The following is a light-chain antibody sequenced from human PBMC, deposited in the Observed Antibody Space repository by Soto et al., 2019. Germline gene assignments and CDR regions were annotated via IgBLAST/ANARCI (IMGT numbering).Light chain of an antibody. CDR2: GVT. V-gene: IGLV2-14*01. CDR3: ASYTSTSTYV. Sequence: QSVLTQPASVSESPGQSITISCAGTSSDIGGYNYVSWYQQHPDKAPKLMIYGVTNRPSGVSDRFSGSKSGNTASLTISGLQAEDEADYYCASYTSTSTYVFGTGTKVTDL. J-gene: IGLJ1*01. CDR1: SSDIGGYNY.